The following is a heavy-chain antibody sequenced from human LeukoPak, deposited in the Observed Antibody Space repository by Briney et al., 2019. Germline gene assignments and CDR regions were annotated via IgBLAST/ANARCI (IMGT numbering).Heavy chain of an antibody. J-gene: IGHJ4*02. D-gene: IGHD1-26*01. CDR2: IYSGGNT. Sequence: PGGSLRLSCAASGFTVSSTYMSWVRQAPGKGLEWVSVIYSGGNTYYADSVKGRFTISRDNSKNTLYLQMNSLRAEDTAVYYCARDTSGSYPPLNFDCWGQGTLVTVSS. CDR3: ARDTSGSYPPLNFDC. CDR1: GFTVSSTY. V-gene: IGHV3-53*01.